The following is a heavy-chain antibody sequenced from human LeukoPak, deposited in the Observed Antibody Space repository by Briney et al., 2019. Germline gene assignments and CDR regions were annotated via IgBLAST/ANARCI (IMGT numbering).Heavy chain of an antibody. CDR2: ISGSGGST. J-gene: IGHJ4*02. CDR3: AKDSMVRGVISPSGGY. Sequence: RPGGSLRLSCAASGFTFSSYGMSWVRQAPGKGLEWVSAISGSGGSTYYADSVKGRFTISRDNSKNTLYLQMNSLRAEDTAVYYCAKDSMVRGVISPSGGYWGQGTLVTVSS. V-gene: IGHV3-23*01. CDR1: GFTFSSYG. D-gene: IGHD3-10*01.